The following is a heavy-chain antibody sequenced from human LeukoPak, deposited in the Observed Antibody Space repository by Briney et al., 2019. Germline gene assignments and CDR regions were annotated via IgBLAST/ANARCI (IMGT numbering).Heavy chain of an antibody. J-gene: IGHJ3*02. D-gene: IGHD2-2*03. Sequence: GGSLRLSCAASGFNFHSHEMNWVRQAPGKGLEWVSYISSSGTTYYADSVKGRFTISRDNAKNSLFLQMSSLRAEDTAVYYCGRGGYCSSTICYAMNAFDIWGHGTMVTVSS. CDR2: ISSSGTT. CDR1: GFNFHSHE. CDR3: GRGGYCSSTICYAMNAFDI. V-gene: IGHV3-48*03.